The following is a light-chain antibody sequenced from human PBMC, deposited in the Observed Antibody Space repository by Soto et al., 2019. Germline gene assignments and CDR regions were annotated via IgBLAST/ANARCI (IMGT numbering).Light chain of an antibody. CDR1: QDISNY. Sequence: DIQMTQSPSSLSASLGDIVTIACQASQDISNYLNWYQQKPGKAPKLLIYAASSLQSGVPSRFSGSGSGTDFTLTINSLEPEDFAVYYCQQRSNWPRTFGQGTKVDIK. V-gene: IGKV1-39*01. J-gene: IGKJ1*01. CDR2: AAS. CDR3: QQRSNWPRT.